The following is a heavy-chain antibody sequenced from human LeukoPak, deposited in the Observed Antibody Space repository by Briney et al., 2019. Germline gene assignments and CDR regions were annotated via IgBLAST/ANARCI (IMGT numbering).Heavy chain of an antibody. Sequence: SVKVSCKXSGGTFSSYAISWVRQAPGQGLEWMGGIIPIFGTANYSQKFQGRVTITADESTSTAYMELSSLRSEDTAVYYCAKNKYSSSWYNFDYWGQGTLVTVSS. CDR1: GGTFSSYA. CDR3: AKNKYSSSWYNFDY. J-gene: IGHJ4*02. V-gene: IGHV1-69*13. D-gene: IGHD6-13*01. CDR2: IIPIFGTA.